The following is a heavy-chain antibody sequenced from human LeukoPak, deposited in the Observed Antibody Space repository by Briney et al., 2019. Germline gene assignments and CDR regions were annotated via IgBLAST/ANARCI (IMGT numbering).Heavy chain of an antibody. CDR1: GFTFSTYA. D-gene: IGHD2-21*02. CDR2: ISGSGAST. Sequence: GGSLRLSCAASGFTFSTYAMTWVRQAPGKGLKWVSTISGSGASTYYGDSVKGRFTISTDSSKNTLYLQMNSLRVEDTAVYYCAKDRAYCGGDCYPGYYMDVWGKGSTVTVSS. V-gene: IGHV3-23*01. J-gene: IGHJ6*03. CDR3: AKDRAYCGGDCYPGYYMDV.